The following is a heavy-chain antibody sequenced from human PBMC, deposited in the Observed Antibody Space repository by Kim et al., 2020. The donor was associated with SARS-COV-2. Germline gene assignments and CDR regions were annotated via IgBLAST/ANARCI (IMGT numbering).Heavy chain of an antibody. CDR3: TTAFH. CDR2: ISTNAYGGTT. Sequence: GGSLRLSCTGSGFTFSNFIINWVRQAPGKGLEWVGFISTNAYGGTTEYAASVKGRLTISRDDSKNIAYVQMIRLKPEDTALYYCTTAFHWGQGTLVTVSS. CDR1: GFTFSNFI. J-gene: IGHJ4*02. D-gene: IGHD2-21*02. V-gene: IGHV3-49*04.